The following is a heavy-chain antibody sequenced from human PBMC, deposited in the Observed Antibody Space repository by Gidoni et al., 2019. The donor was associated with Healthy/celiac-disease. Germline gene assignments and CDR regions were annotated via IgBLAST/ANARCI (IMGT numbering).Heavy chain of an antibody. Sequence: QVTLRESGPALVKPTQTLTLTCTFSGFSLSTSGMCVSWIRQPPGKALEWLALIDWDDDKYYSTSLKTRLTISKDTSKNQVVLTMTNMDPVDTATYYCARAFSGTHPEDYYYGMDVWGQGTTVTVSS. CDR1: GFSLSTSGMC. CDR3: ARAFSGTHPEDYYYGMDV. J-gene: IGHJ6*02. D-gene: IGHD2-21*01. CDR2: IDWDDDK. V-gene: IGHV2-70*01.